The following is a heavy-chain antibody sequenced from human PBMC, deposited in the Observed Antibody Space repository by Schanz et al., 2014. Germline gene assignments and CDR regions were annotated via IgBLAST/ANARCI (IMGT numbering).Heavy chain of an antibody. V-gene: IGHV1-69*02. D-gene: IGHD3-10*01. Sequence: QVQLVQSGAEVKKPGSSVKVSCKASGGTFSSYTISWVRQAPGQGLEWMGMINPSGGSTTYAQRFQGRVSITADTSTNTAYMELSSLTSEDTAVHYCARGRGFYDYWGQGTLVTVSS. J-gene: IGHJ4*02. CDR3: ARGRGFYDY. CDR1: GGTFSSYT. CDR2: INPSGGST.